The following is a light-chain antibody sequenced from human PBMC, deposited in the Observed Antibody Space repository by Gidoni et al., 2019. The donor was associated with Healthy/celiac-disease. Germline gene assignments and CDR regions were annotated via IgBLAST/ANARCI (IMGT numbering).Light chain of an antibody. CDR3: QQRSNWPPT. Sequence: EILLTQSPATLSLSPGERATLSCRASQSVSSYLAWYQQKPGQAPSLLIYDASNRATGIPARFSGSGSGTDFTLTISSLEPEDFAVYYCQQRSNWPPTFGGGTKVEIK. CDR1: QSVSSY. V-gene: IGKV3-11*01. J-gene: IGKJ4*01. CDR2: DAS.